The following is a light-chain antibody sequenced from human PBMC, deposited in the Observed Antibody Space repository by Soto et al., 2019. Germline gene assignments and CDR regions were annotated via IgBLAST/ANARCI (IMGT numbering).Light chain of an antibody. V-gene: IGKV1-5*03. CDR1: QSISSW. J-gene: IGKJ4*01. CDR3: QQYNSYPLT. Sequence: DIQMTQSPSTLSASVGDRVTITCRASQSISSWLAWYQQKPGKAPKLLIYKAFSLEGGVPSRFSGSGSGTEFTLTISSLQPDDFATYYCQQYNSYPLTFGGGTKVEIK. CDR2: KAF.